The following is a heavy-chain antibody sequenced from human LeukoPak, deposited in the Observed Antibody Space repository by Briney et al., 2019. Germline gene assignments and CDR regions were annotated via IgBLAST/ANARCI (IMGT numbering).Heavy chain of an antibody. Sequence: SETLSLTCTVSGGSISSSSYYWGWIRQPPGKGLEWIGSIYYSGSTYYSPSLKSRVTISVDTSKNQFSLKLSSVTAADTAVYYCARGYSSSWFVWFDPWGQGTLVTVSS. CDR2: IYYSGST. V-gene: IGHV4-39*01. CDR3: ARGYSSSWFVWFDP. D-gene: IGHD6-13*01. CDR1: GGSISSSSYY. J-gene: IGHJ5*02.